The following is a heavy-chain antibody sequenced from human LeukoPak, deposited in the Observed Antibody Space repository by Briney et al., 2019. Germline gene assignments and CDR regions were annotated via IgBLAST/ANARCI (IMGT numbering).Heavy chain of an antibody. CDR1: GGTFISYA. D-gene: IGHD3-22*01. V-gene: IGHV1-69*05. Sequence: SVKVSCKASGGTFISYAISWVRQAPGKGLEWMGRIIPIFGTASYAQKFQGRVTITTDESTSTAYMELSSLRSEDTAVCYCARGITMIFPDAFDIWGQGTMVTVSS. CDR3: ARGITMIFPDAFDI. CDR2: IIPIFGTA. J-gene: IGHJ3*02.